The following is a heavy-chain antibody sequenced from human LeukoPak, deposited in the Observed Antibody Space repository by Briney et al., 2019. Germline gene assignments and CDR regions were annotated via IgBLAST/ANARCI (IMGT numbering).Heavy chain of an antibody. J-gene: IGHJ3*02. Sequence: SSETLSLTCTVSGGSISSGSYYWSWIRQPAGKGLEWIGRIYTSGSTNYNPSLKSRVTISVDTSKNQFSLKLSSVTAADTAVYYCARGGFYNWNYGLVSAFDIWGQGTMVTVSS. CDR3: ARGGFYNWNYGLVSAFDI. D-gene: IGHD1-7*01. CDR1: GGSISSGSYY. CDR2: IYTSGST. V-gene: IGHV4-61*02.